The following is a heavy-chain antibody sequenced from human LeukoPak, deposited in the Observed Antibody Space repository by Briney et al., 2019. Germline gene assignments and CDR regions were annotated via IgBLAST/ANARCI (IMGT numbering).Heavy chain of an antibody. CDR3: AKSSRTTYVHDAFDI. CDR2: ISGSGGNA. D-gene: IGHD2/OR15-2a*01. J-gene: IGHJ3*02. CDR1: GFTDNSYA. Sequence: GGSLRLSCAASGFTDNSYAMSLVRQAPGKGLEYVSTISGSGGNAYYADSVKGRFTISRGNSKNTLYLQMNSLRAEDTAVYYCAKSSRTTYVHDAFDIWGQGTMVTVSS. V-gene: IGHV3-23*01.